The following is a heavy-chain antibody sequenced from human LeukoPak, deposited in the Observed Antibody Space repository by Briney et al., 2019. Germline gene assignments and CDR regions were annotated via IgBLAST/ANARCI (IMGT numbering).Heavy chain of an antibody. V-gene: IGHV3-21*01. CDR2: ISSSSYI. Sequence: GGSLRLSCAASGFTFSSYSMNWVRQAPGKGLEWVSSISSSSYIYYADSVKGRFTISRDNAKNSLYLQMNSLRAEDTAVYYCARGTGPDAFDIWGQGTMVTVSS. CDR3: ARGTGPDAFDI. CDR1: GFTFSSYS. D-gene: IGHD1-1*01. J-gene: IGHJ3*02.